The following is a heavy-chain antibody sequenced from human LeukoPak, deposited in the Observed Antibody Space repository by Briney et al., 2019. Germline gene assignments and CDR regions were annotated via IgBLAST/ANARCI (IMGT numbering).Heavy chain of an antibody. CDR1: GFTFSSYA. D-gene: IGHD3-22*01. Sequence: PGGSLRLSCAASGFTFSSYAMHWVRQAPGKGLEWVAVISYDGSNKYYADSVKGRFTISRDNSKSTLYLQMNSLRAEDTAVYYCARDYYDSSGSLRDIDYWGQGTLVTVSS. V-gene: IGHV3-30*04. CDR2: ISYDGSNK. J-gene: IGHJ4*02. CDR3: ARDYYDSSGSLRDIDY.